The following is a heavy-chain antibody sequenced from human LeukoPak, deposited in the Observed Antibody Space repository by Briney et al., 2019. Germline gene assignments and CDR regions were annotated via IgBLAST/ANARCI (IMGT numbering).Heavy chain of an antibody. D-gene: IGHD2-2*01. CDR2: ISAYSGNT. Sequence: ASVKVSCKASGYTFTSHGISWVRQAPGQGLEWMGWISAYSGNTNYAQKLQGRVTMTTDTSTSTAYMELRSLRSDDTAVYYCAREVGYCSSTSCYFGWFDPWGQGTLVTVSS. J-gene: IGHJ5*02. CDR3: AREVGYCSSTSCYFGWFDP. CDR1: GYTFTSHG. V-gene: IGHV1-18*01.